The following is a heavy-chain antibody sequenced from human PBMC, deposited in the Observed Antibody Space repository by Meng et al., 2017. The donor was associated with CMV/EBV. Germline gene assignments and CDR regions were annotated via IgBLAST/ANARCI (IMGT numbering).Heavy chain of an antibody. D-gene: IGHD3-16*01. CDR1: GASIKNYN. J-gene: IGHJ4*02. CDR3: AGSRPGGGACDY. V-gene: IGHV4-4*07. CDR2: IQVIGHT. Sequence: QVHIQNSGPGMVKPSETLSLTCLVSGASIKNYNWNWVRQPAGQGLEWIGLIQVIGHTVYNPSLKSRVTVSLDASKSQFSLTLNSVTAADTATYYCAGSRPGGGACDYWGQGILVTVFS.